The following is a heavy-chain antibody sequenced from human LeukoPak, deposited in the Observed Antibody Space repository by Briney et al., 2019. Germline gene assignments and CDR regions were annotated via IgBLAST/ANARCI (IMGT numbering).Heavy chain of an antibody. CDR3: AREEDHYYDSSGYLPPFHDAFDI. J-gene: IGHJ3*02. V-gene: IGHV3-21*01. CDR2: INSSSSYI. CDR1: GFPFSSNY. Sequence: GGSLRLSCAASGFPFSSNYMSWVRPAPGKGLEWVSSINSSSSYIYYADSVKGRFTISRDNAKNSLYLQMNSLRAEDTAVYYCAREEDHYYDSSGYLPPFHDAFDIWGQGTMVTVSS. D-gene: IGHD3-22*01.